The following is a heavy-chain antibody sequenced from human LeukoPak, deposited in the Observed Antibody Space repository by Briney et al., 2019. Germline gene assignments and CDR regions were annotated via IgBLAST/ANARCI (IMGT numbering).Heavy chain of an antibody. D-gene: IGHD3-10*01. CDR3: AHRSLSAPEFSWFDP. V-gene: IGHV2-5*02. CDR1: GFSLTDRKVG. Sequence: SGPTLVKPTQTLTLTCTFSGFSLTDRKVGVGWIRQPPGKALEWLAFIYSDDERRYSPSLTSRLTITKDTSKNQVVLTMTNMDPVDTATYYCAHRSLSAPEFSWFDPWGKGTTVTVSS. J-gene: IGHJ6*04. CDR2: IYSDDER.